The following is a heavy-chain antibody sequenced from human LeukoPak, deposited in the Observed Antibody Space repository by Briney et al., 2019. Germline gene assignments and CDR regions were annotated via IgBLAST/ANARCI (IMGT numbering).Heavy chain of an antibody. J-gene: IGHJ4*02. CDR1: GFTFSSYA. D-gene: IGHD3-3*01. V-gene: IGHV3-23*01. CDR2: ISGSGGST. Sequence: GGSLRLSCAASGFTFSSYAVSWVRQAPGKGLEWVSAISGSGGSTYYADSVKGRFTISRDNSKNTLYLQMNSLRAEDTAVYYCAKGVRFLEWFFDYWGQGTLVTVSS. CDR3: AKGVRFLEWFFDY.